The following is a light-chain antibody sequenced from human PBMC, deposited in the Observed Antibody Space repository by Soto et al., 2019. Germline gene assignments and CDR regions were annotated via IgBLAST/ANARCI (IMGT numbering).Light chain of an antibody. CDR3: QQYNGYWT. Sequence: DIQMTQSPSTLSASVGDRVTITCRASQSISGSLAWYQQKPGKAPRLLIYEASNLKSGVPSRFSGSGSGTEYTLTISSLQPDDVASYYCQQYNGYWTFGQGTKVEIK. CDR1: QSISGS. CDR2: EAS. J-gene: IGKJ1*01. V-gene: IGKV1-5*03.